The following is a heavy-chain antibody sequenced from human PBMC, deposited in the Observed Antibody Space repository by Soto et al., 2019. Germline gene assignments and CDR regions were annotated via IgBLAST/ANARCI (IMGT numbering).Heavy chain of an antibody. D-gene: IGHD3-9*01. Sequence: GGSLRLSCAASGFTFSSYGMHWVRQAPGKGLEWVAVIWYDGSNKYYADSVKGRFTISRDNSKNTLYLQMNSLRAEDTAVYYCARPDYDILTGYSGGAFDIWGQGTMVTVSS. CDR3: ARPDYDILTGYSGGAFDI. V-gene: IGHV3-33*01. J-gene: IGHJ3*02. CDR2: IWYDGSNK. CDR1: GFTFSSYG.